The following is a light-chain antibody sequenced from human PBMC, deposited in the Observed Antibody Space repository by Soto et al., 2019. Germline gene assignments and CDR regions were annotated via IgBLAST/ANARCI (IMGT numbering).Light chain of an antibody. J-gene: IGLJ1*01. CDR2: ANR. CDR1: TSNIGAGYD. V-gene: IGLV1-40*01. CDR3: QSYDRSLSGAYV. Sequence: SALTQPPSVSGSPGQRVTISCTGSTSNIGAGYDVHWYQQLPGTAPKLLIYANRNRPSGVPDRFSGSKSGTSASLAITGLQAEDEADYYCQSYDRSLSGAYVFGTGTKVTVL.